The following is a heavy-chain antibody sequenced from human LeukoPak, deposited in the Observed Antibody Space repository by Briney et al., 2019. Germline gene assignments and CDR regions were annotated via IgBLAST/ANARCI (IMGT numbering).Heavy chain of an antibody. CDR3: ARHVEDYGSGCYYSDY. D-gene: IGHD3-10*01. J-gene: IGHJ4*02. V-gene: IGHV5-51*01. Sequence: GESLKISCKGSGYSFTSYWIGWVRQMPGKGLEWMGIIYPGDSDTRYSPSFQGQVTISADKSISTAYLQWSSLKASDTAMYYCARHVEDYGSGCYYSDYWGQGTLVTVSS. CDR1: GYSFTSYW. CDR2: IYPGDSDT.